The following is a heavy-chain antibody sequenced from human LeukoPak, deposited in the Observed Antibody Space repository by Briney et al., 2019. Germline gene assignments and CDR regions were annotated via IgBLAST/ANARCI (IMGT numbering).Heavy chain of an antibody. CDR2: IYSGGST. CDR3: ATSGIAVAGTDDAFDI. J-gene: IGHJ3*02. Sequence: GGSLRLSCAASGFTVSSNYMSRVRQAPGKGLEWVSVIYSGGSTYYADSVKGRFTISRDNSKNTLYLQMNSLRAEDTAVYYCATSGIAVAGTDDAFDIWGQGTMVTVSS. CDR1: GFTVSSNY. D-gene: IGHD6-19*01. V-gene: IGHV3-66*01.